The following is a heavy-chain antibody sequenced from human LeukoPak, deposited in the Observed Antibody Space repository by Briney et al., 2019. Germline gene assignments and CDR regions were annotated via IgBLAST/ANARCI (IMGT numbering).Heavy chain of an antibody. CDR2: IRYDGTNK. Sequence: GGSLRLSCAASGFTFSSYAMSWVRQAPGKGLEWVAFIRYDGTNKYYADSVKGRFTISRDNSKNTLYLQMNSLRAEDTAVYYCARGYGDFRVEGRYFHSWGQGTLVTVSS. CDR3: ARGYGDFRVEGRYFHS. J-gene: IGHJ4*02. CDR1: GFTFSSYA. V-gene: IGHV3-30*02. D-gene: IGHD4-17*01.